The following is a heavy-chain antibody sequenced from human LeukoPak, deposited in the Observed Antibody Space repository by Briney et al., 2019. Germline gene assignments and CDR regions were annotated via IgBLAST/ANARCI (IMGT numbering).Heavy chain of an antibody. CDR3: AKDYDSSVGREYYFDY. CDR2: IYSGGST. CDR1: GFTVSSNY. J-gene: IGHJ4*02. Sequence: GGSLRLSCAASGFTVSSNYMSWVRQAPGKGLEWVSLIYSGGSTYYADSVKGRFTISRDNSKNTLYLQMNSLRAEDTAVYYCAKDYDSSVGREYYFDYWGQGTLVTVSS. D-gene: IGHD3-22*01. V-gene: IGHV3-53*01.